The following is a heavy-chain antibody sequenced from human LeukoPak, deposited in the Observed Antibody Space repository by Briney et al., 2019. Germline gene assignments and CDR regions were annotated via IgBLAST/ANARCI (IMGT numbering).Heavy chain of an antibody. CDR3: AREAVAEDY. D-gene: IGHD6-19*01. CDR2: YSAHNGNT. J-gene: IGHJ4*02. CDR1: VYIFTCYG. V-gene: IGHV1-18*01. Sequence: ASVHVSCQASVYIFTCYGISWVRQAGGQGVAGMGWYSAHNGNTNYAQNLQGRLTMTTDTSTSTAYMELRSLRSDETAVYCCAREAVAEDYWGQGTLVTVSS.